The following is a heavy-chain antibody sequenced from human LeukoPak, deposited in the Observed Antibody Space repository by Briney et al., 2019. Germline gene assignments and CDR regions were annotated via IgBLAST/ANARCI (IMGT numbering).Heavy chain of an antibody. CDR3: ARQGQQWLKRGPFDY. CDR1: GGSISSSSYY. D-gene: IGHD6-19*01. J-gene: IGHJ4*02. CDR2: IYYSGST. Sequence: SETLSLTCTVSGGSISSSSYYWGWIRQPPGKGLEWIGSIYYSGSTYYNPSLKSRVTISVDTSKSQFSLKLSSVTAADTAVYYCARQGQQWLKRGPFDYWGQGTLVTVSS. V-gene: IGHV4-39*01.